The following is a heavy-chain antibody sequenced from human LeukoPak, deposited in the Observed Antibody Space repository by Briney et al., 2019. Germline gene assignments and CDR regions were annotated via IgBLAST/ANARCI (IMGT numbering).Heavy chain of an antibody. CDR2: ISSSSSYI. CDR3: ANFERTVAGPYNWFDP. D-gene: IGHD6-19*01. Sequence: GGSLRLSCAASGFTFSSYSMNWVRQAPGKGLEWVSSISSSSSYIYYADSVKGRFTISRDNSRNTLYVQMNSLRAEDTAVYYCANFERTVAGPYNWFDPWGQGTLVTVSS. CDR1: GFTFSSYS. V-gene: IGHV3-21*04. J-gene: IGHJ5*02.